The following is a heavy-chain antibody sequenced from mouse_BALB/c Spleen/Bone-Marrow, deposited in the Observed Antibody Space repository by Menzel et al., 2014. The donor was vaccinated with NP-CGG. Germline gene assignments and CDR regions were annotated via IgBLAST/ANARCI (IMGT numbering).Heavy chain of an antibody. V-gene: IGHV14-3*02. CDR3: ARIYYYGRGYLDY. CDR1: GFNIKDTY. Sequence: VQLKESGAELVTPGASVKLSCTASGFNIKDTYMHWVKQRPEQGLEWIGRIDPANGNTKYDPKFQGKATITADTSSNTAYLQISSLTSEDTAIYYCARIYYYGRGYLDYWGQGTTLTVSS. D-gene: IGHD1-1*01. CDR2: IDPANGNT. J-gene: IGHJ2*01.